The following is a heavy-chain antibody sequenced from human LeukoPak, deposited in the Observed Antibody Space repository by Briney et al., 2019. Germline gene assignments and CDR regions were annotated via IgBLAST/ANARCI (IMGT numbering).Heavy chain of an antibody. J-gene: IGHJ4*02. D-gene: IGHD3-22*01. Sequence: PSETLSLICTISGGSLSTHYWSWIRQPPGKGLEWIGHIYYSGSTNYNPSLKSRVTISEDTSKNQFSLRLSSVTAADTAVYCCAREPSGGYFFVDWGQGTLVTVSS. CDR3: AREPSGGYFFVD. CDR1: GGSLSTHY. V-gene: IGHV4-59*11. CDR2: IYYSGST.